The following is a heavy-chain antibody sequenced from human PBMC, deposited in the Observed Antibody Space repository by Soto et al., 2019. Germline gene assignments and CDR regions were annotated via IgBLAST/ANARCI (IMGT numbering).Heavy chain of an antibody. V-gene: IGHV4-30-4*01. J-gene: IGHJ4*02. CDR2: IYYSGST. Sequence: SETLSLTCTVSGGSISSGDYYWSWIRQPPGKGLEWIGYIYYSGSTYYNPSLKSRVTISVDTSKNQFSLKLSSVTAADTAVYYCARALFSDSTSCPWCYYFDYWGQGTLVTVSS. CDR3: ARALFSDSTSCPWCYYFDY. CDR1: GGSISSGDYY. D-gene: IGHD2-2*01.